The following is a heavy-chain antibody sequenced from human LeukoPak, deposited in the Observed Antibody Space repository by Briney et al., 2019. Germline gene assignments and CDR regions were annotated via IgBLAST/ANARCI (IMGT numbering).Heavy chain of an antibody. J-gene: IGHJ4*02. CDR1: GFTFSSYS. CDR2: ISSSSSTI. V-gene: IGHV3-48*01. D-gene: IGHD3-22*01. Sequence: PGGSLRLSCAASGFTFSSYSMNWVRQAPGKGLEWVSYISSSSSTIYYADSVQGRITISRDNSKNTLYLQMNSLRAEDTAVHYCARDGPPYDSSGYYSYYFDYWGQGTLVTVSS. CDR3: ARDGPPYDSSGYYSYYFDY.